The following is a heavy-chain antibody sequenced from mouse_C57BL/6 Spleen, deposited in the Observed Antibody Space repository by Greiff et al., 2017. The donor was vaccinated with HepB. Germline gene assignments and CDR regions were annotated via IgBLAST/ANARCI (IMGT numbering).Heavy chain of an antibody. Sequence: EVMLVESGGGLVKPGGSLKLSCAASGFTFSSYTMSWVRQTPEKRLEWVATISGGGGNTYYPDSVKGRFTISRDNAKNTLYLQMSSLRSEDTALYYCAREAPYYGSSYWYFDVWGTGTTVTVSS. D-gene: IGHD1-1*01. CDR2: ISGGGGNT. V-gene: IGHV5-9*01. CDR3: AREAPYYGSSYWYFDV. J-gene: IGHJ1*03. CDR1: GFTFSSYT.